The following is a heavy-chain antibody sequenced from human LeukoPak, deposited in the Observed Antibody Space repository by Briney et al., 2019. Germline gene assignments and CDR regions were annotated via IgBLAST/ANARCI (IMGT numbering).Heavy chain of an antibody. CDR3: AKLVMITFGGVIVIHPLGHDAFDI. CDR1: GFTFSSYA. D-gene: IGHD3-16*02. Sequence: GGSLRLSCAASGFTFSSYAMSWVRQAPGKGLEWISHSNEGATIIYYGDSVKGRFTISRDNGKNSLYLQMNSLRAEDTAVYYCAKLVMITFGGVIVIHPLGHDAFDIWGQGTMVTVSS. V-gene: IGHV3-48*04. J-gene: IGHJ3*02. CDR2: SNEGATII.